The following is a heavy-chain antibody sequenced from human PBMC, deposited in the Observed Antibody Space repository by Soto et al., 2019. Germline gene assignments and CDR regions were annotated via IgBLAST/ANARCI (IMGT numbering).Heavy chain of an antibody. CDR1: GGTFRTAA. CDR3: ARDNDRPQLGGNYYYILDV. Sequence: QVQLEQSGAEVKKPGPSVKVSCKASGGTFRTAAISWVRQAPGQGLEWMGGIMPVFRTPDYAQKFQGRVTITADESTNTASMELSGLRSDDTAVYYCARDNDRPQLGGNYYYILDVWGQGTTITVSS. V-gene: IGHV1-69*12. CDR2: IMPVFRTP. D-gene: IGHD2-8*01. J-gene: IGHJ6*02.